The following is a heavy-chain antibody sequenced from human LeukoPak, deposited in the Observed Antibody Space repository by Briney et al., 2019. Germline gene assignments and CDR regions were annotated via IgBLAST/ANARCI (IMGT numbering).Heavy chain of an antibody. CDR2: ISSSSSTI. CDR1: GFTFSSYS. CDR3: ARDGVTMVRGQYFDY. J-gene: IGHJ4*02. Sequence: GGSLRLSCAASGFTFSSYSMNWVRQAPGKGLEWVSYISSSSSTIYYADSVKGRFTISRDNAKNSLYLQMNSLRAEDTAVYYCARDGVTMVRGQYFDYWGQGTLVTASS. D-gene: IGHD3-10*01. V-gene: IGHV3-48*01.